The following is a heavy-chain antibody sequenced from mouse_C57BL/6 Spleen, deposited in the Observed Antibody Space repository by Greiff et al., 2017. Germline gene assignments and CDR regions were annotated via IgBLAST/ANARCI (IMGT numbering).Heavy chain of an antibody. CDR1: GFTFSSYA. D-gene: IGHD1-1*01. CDR2: ISSGGDYI. J-gene: IGHJ3*01. V-gene: IGHV5-9-1*02. CDR3: TRDQEIYYYGSTSYAWFAY. Sequence: EVKVVESGEGLVKPGGSLKLSCAASGFTFSSYAMSWVRQTPEKRLEWVAYISSGGDYIYYADTVKGRFTISRDNARNTLYLQMSSLKSEDTAMYYCTRDQEIYYYGSTSYAWFAYWGQGTLVSVSA.